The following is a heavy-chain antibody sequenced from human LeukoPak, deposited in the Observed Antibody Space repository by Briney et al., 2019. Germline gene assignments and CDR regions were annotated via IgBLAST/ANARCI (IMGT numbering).Heavy chain of an antibody. CDR3: ARLYCSGNSCNSGEDFDY. Sequence: GEFLKISCKGSGYTFSNYWIGWVRQMPGKGLEWMGIIYPGDSDTRSSPSFQGQVIISADKSISTAYLQWSSLKAPDTAMYYCARLYCSGNSCNSGEDFDYWGQRTLVTVSS. J-gene: IGHJ4*02. CDR2: IYPGDSDT. CDR1: GYTFSNYW. D-gene: IGHD2-15*01. V-gene: IGHV5-51*01.